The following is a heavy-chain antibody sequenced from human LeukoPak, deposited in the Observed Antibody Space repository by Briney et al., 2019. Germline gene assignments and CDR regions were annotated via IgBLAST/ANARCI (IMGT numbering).Heavy chain of an antibody. CDR1: GFTFTSSA. Sequence: TSVKVSCKASGFTFTSSAMQWVRQARGQRLEWIGWIVVGSGNTNYAQKFQERVTITRDMSTSTAYMELSSLRSEDTAVYYCAAVSSISSPAAIPPWGQGTLVTVSS. V-gene: IGHV1-58*02. CDR3: AAVSSISSPAAIPP. J-gene: IGHJ5*02. D-gene: IGHD2-2*01. CDR2: IVVGSGNT.